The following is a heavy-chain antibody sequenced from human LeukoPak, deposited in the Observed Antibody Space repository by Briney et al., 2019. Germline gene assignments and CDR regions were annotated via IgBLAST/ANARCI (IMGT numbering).Heavy chain of an antibody. D-gene: IGHD3-22*01. CDR3: ARETNTSDSSGYIRADVRRDDY. J-gene: IGHJ4*02. V-gene: IGHV3-21*01. CDR1: GFTFSSYS. Sequence: GGSLRLSCEASGFTFSSYSMNWVRQAPGKGLEWVSSISSSSIYIYYTDSVKGRSTISRDNAGNSLYLQMNSLRAEDTAVYYCARETNTSDSSGYIRADVRRDDYWGQGTLVTVSS. CDR2: ISSSSIYI.